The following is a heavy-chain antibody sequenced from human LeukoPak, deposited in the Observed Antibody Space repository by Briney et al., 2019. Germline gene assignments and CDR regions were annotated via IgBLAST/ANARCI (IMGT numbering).Heavy chain of an antibody. CDR2: LNPSDGDT. Sequence: ASVKVSCKASGHTFTTNFWHWVRQAPGQGPEWMAVLNPSDGDTTYAQKFQGRITMTRDTSTGTVYMELSSLRSEDTAVYYCAGETNAFDYWGQGTLVTVSS. V-gene: IGHV1-46*03. CDR1: GHTFTTNF. J-gene: IGHJ4*02. CDR3: AGETNAFDY.